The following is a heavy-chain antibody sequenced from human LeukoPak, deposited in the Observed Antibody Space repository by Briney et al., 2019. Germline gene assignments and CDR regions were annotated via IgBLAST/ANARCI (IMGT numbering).Heavy chain of an antibody. Sequence: GGPLRHSCAVSGFTLNRLIMHWVRHPPGEGLEWVWSISSSSSSIYYADSVKGRFTISRDNAKNSLYLQMNSLRAEDTAVYYCARASGDIVETATMGSYWGQGTLVTVSS. CDR1: GFTLNRLI. J-gene: IGHJ4*02. CDR2: ISSSSSSI. V-gene: IGHV3-21*01. CDR3: ARASGDIVETATMGSY. D-gene: IGHD5-18*01.